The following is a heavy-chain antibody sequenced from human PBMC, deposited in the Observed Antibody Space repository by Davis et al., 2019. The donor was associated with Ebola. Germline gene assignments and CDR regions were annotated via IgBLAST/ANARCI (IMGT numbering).Heavy chain of an antibody. CDR1: GYSFTSYW. J-gene: IGHJ4*02. CDR3: ARLWTGVLDY. D-gene: IGHD3/OR15-3a*01. V-gene: IGHV5-51*01. CDR2: IYPRDSDT. Sequence: GESLKISCKGSGYSFTSYWIAWVRQLPGKGLEWMGIIYPRDSDTRYSPSFQGQVTISADKSISTAYLQWRSLRASDTAMYYCARLWTGVLDYWGQGTLVTVSS.